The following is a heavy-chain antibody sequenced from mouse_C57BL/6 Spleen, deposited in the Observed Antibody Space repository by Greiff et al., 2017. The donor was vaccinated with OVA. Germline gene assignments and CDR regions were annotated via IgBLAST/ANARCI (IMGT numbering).Heavy chain of an antibody. D-gene: IGHD2-4*01. V-gene: IGHV1-85*01. CDR1: GYTFTSYD. CDR3: ARGDDYDEFAY. CDR2: IYPRDGST. J-gene: IGHJ3*01. Sequence: QVQLQQSGPELVKPGASVKLSCKASGYTFTSYDINWVKQRPGQGLEWIGWIYPRDGSTKYNEKFKGKATLTVYTSSSTAYMELHSLTSEDSAVYFCARGDDYDEFAYWGQGTLVTVSA.